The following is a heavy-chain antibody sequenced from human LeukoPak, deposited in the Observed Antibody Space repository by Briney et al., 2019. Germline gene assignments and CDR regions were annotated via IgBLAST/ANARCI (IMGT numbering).Heavy chain of an antibody. V-gene: IGHV3-23*01. CDR2: IGGSGGST. D-gene: IGHD3-22*01. J-gene: IGHJ5*02. Sequence: GGSLRLSCAASGFTFSSYAMSWVRQAPGKGLEWVSAIGGSGGSTYYADSVKGRFTISRDNSKNTLYLQMNSLRAEDTAVYYCAKPLFDSSGYYMTWGQGTLVTVSS. CDR3: AKPLFDSSGYYMT. CDR1: GFTFSSYA.